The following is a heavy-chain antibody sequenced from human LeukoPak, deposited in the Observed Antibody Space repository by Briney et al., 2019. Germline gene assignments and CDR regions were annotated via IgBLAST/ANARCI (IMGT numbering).Heavy chain of an antibody. CDR2: IRSKANSYAT. CDR1: GFTFSGSA. CDR3: TRHSDIVATPFDY. D-gene: IGHD5-12*01. V-gene: IGHV3-73*01. Sequence: GGSLKLSCAASGFTFSGSAMHWVRQASGKGLEWVGRIRSKANSYATAYAASVKGGFTISRDDSKNTAYLQMNSLKTEDTAVYYCTRHSDIVATPFDYWGQGTLVTVSS. J-gene: IGHJ4*02.